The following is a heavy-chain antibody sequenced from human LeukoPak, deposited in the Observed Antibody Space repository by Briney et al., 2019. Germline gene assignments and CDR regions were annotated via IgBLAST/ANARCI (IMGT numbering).Heavy chain of an antibody. Sequence: SGTLSLTCTVSGGSISSYYWSWIRQPPGKGLEWIGYIYYSGSTNYNPSLKSRVTISVDTSKNQFSLKLSSVTAADTAVYYCARGRGKTYYYGSGSYGPGYYFDYWGQGTLVTVSS. CDR3: ARGRGKTYYYGSGSYGPGYYFDY. CDR2: IYYSGST. J-gene: IGHJ4*02. D-gene: IGHD3-10*01. CDR1: GGSISSYY. V-gene: IGHV4-59*01.